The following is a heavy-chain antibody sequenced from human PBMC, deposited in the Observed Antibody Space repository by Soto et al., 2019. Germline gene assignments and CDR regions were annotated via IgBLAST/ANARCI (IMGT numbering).Heavy chain of an antibody. V-gene: IGHV1-2*02. CDR2: INPNSGGT. CDR1: GYTFTGYY. Sequence: ASVKVSCKXSGYTFTGYYMHWVRQAPGQGLEWMGWINPNSGGTNYAQKFQGRVTMTRDTSISTAYMELSRLRSDDTAVYYCARDLGSYSGSYSVDYWGQGTLVTVSS. D-gene: IGHD1-26*01. J-gene: IGHJ4*02. CDR3: ARDLGSYSGSYSVDY.